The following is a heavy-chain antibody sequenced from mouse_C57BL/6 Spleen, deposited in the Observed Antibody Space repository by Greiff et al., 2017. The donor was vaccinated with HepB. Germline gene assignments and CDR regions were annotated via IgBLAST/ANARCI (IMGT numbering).Heavy chain of an antibody. CDR2: IHPNSGST. CDR1: GYTFTSYW. Sequence: VQLQQPGAELVKPGASVKLSCKASGYTFTSYWMHWVKQRPGQGLEWIGMIHPNSGSTNYNEKFKSKATLTVDKSSSTAYMQLSSLTSEDSAVYYCARTTTALWYFDVWGTGTTVTVSS. D-gene: IGHD1-2*01. CDR3: ARTTTALWYFDV. J-gene: IGHJ1*03. V-gene: IGHV1-64*01.